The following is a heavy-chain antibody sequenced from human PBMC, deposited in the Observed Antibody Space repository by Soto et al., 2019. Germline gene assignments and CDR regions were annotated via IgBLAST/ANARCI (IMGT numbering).Heavy chain of an antibody. CDR2: INPNSGGT. CDR3: ATTLYCSSTSCYHRHYYYYYGMDV. Sequence: ASVKVSCKASGYTFTGYYIHWVRRAPGQGLEWMGWINPNSGGTNYAQKFQGRVTMTRDTSISTAYMELSRLRSDDTAVYYCATTLYCSSTSCYHRHYYYYYGMDVWGQGTTVTVSS. D-gene: IGHD2-2*01. CDR1: GYTFTGYY. V-gene: IGHV1-2*02. J-gene: IGHJ6*02.